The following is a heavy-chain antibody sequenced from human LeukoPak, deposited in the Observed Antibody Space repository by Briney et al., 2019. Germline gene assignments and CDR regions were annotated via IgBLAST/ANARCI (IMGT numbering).Heavy chain of an antibody. D-gene: IGHD3-22*01. V-gene: IGHV1-24*01. CDR2: FDPEDGET. Sequence: ASVKVSCKVSGCTLTELSMHWVRQAPGKGLEWMGGFDPEDGETIYAQKFQGRVTMTRDTSTSTVYMELSSLRSEDTAVYYCARDGTYYDSSGYPEYWGQGTLVTVSS. CDR1: GCTLTELS. J-gene: IGHJ4*02. CDR3: ARDGTYYDSSGYPEY.